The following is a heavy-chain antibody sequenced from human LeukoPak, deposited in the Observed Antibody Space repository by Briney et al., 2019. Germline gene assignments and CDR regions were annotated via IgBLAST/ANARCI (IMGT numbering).Heavy chain of an antibody. CDR1: GGSISSSSYY. CDR3: ARHGSTSGWYRSHFDY. D-gene: IGHD6-19*01. CDR2: IYYSGST. V-gene: IGHV4-39*01. Sequence: SETLSLTCTVSGGSISSSSYYWGWIRQPPGKGLEWIVSIYYSGSTYYNPSLKSRVTISVDTSKNEFSLKLSSVTAADTAVYYCARHGSTSGWYRSHFDYWGQGTLVTVSS. J-gene: IGHJ4*02.